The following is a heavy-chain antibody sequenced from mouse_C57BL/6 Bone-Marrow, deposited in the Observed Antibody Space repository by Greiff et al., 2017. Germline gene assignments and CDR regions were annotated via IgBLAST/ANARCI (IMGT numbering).Heavy chain of an antibody. J-gene: IGHJ3*01. Sequence: QVQLQQPGAELVKPGASVPMSCKASGYTFTSYWITWVKQTPGQGLEWIGDIYPGSGSTNYNEKIKSQAILTVDTSSRTAYMQLSSLTSGDSADYYGARCGRSDYDYSWFAYWGQGTLVTVSA. D-gene: IGHD2-4*01. CDR1: GYTFTSYW. CDR2: IYPGSGST. CDR3: ARCGRSDYDYSWFAY. V-gene: IGHV1-55*01.